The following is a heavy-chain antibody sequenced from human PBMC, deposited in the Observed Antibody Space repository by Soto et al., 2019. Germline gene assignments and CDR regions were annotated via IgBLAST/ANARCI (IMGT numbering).Heavy chain of an antibody. CDR2: IYTNGDT. J-gene: IGHJ4*02. CDR3: ARDYYGSGSRFDY. D-gene: IGHD3-10*01. Sequence: SETLSLTCTVSGGSIISYYWSWIRQPAGKGLEWIGRIYTNGDTNYNPSPKSRVTMSVDTSKNQFSLNLSSVTAADTAVYYCARDYYGSGSRFDYWGQGTQVTVSS. V-gene: IGHV4-4*07. CDR1: GGSIISYY.